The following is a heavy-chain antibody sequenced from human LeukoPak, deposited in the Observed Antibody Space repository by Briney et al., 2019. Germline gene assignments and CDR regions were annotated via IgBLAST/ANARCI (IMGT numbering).Heavy chain of an antibody. CDR1: GFTFSSYW. Sequence: GGSLRLSCAASGFTFSSYWMHWVRQAPGKGLVWVSRINSDGSSISYADSVKGRFTISRDNAKNTLYLQMNSLRAEDTAVYYCATRIAAAGLGAFEIWGQGTMVTVSS. CDR2: INSDGSSI. V-gene: IGHV3-74*01. CDR3: ATRIAAAGLGAFEI. J-gene: IGHJ3*02. D-gene: IGHD6-13*01.